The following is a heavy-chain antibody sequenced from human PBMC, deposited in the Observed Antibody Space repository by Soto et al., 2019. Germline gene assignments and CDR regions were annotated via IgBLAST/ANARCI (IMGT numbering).Heavy chain of an antibody. CDR1: GDSISNYY. V-gene: IGHV4-59*01. Sequence: SETLSLTCTVSGDSISNYYWSWIRQPPGKGLEWIGYFSYRGSTNYNPSLKSRVTISVDTSKNQFSLKLSSVTAADTAVYFCAKDLSYCSGGSCYQHDGSDNWGQGTLVTVSS. J-gene: IGHJ4*02. CDR2: FSYRGST. CDR3: AKDLSYCSGGSCYQHDGSDN. D-gene: IGHD2-15*01.